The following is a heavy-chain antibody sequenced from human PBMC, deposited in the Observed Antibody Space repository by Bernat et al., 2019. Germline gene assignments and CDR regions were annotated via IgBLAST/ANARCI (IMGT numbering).Heavy chain of an antibody. CDR3: ARGSVVVVPAAAGYYYGMDV. Sequence: QVQLVQSGAEVRKPGASVKLSCKASGYTFTTYAIHWVRQAPGQRLECMGWINAGNGNTKYSQKFQGRVTITRDTSASTAYMELSSLRSEDTAVYYCARGSVVVVPAAAGYYYGMDVWGQGTTVTVSS. CDR1: GYTFTTYA. V-gene: IGHV1-3*01. J-gene: IGHJ6*02. D-gene: IGHD2-2*01. CDR2: INAGNGNT.